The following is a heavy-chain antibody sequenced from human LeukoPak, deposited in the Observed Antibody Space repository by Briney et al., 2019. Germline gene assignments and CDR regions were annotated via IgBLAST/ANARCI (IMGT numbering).Heavy chain of an antibody. V-gene: IGHV3-21*01. D-gene: IGHD2-2*01. CDR1: GFTFSSYS. CDR2: ISSSSSYI. Sequence: GGSLRLSCAASGFTFSSYSMNWVRQAPGKGLEWVSSISSSSSYIYYADSVKGRFTISRDNAKNSLYLQMNSLRAEDTAVYYCARGGAPSIVVVPAPNYMDVWGKGTTVTVSS. CDR3: ARGGAPSIVVVPAPNYMDV. J-gene: IGHJ6*03.